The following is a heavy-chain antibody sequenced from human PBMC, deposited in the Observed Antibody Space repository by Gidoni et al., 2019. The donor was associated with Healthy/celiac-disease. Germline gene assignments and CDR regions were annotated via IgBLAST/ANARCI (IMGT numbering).Heavy chain of an antibody. CDR2: ISYDGSNK. V-gene: IGHV3-30-3*01. CDR3: AREDLEQWLALDY. J-gene: IGHJ4*02. CDR1: GFTFSSYA. Sequence: QVQLVESGGGVVQLGRSLRLSCAASGFTFSSYAMHWVPQAPGKGLEWVAVISYDGSNKYYADSVKGRFTISRDNSKNTLYLQMNSLRAEDTAVYYCAREDLEQWLALDYWGQGTLVTVSS. D-gene: IGHD6-19*01.